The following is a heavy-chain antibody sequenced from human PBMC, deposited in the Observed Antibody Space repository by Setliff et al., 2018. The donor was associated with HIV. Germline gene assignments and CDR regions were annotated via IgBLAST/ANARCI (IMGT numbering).Heavy chain of an antibody. Sequence: PSETLSLTCTVSGGSIDSGSYYWSWIRQPAGKGLEWIGRIYATGSTNYNPSLKSRVTISVDTSKNQFSLKLNSVTAADTAVYYCARHGTWNSQRFHFDYWGQGTPVTVSS. CDR3: ARHGTWNSQRFHFDY. D-gene: IGHD1-7*01. CDR2: IYATGST. V-gene: IGHV4-61*02. J-gene: IGHJ4*02. CDR1: GGSIDSGSYY.